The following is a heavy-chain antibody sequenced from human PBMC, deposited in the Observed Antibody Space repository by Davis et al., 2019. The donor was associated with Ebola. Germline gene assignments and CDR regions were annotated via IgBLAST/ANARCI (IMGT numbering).Heavy chain of an antibody. Sequence: SETLSLTCAVYGGSFSGYYWSWIRQPPGKGLEWIGEINHSGSAKYNPSLKSRVTMSVDTSKNQFSLKLSSVTAADTALYYCARGRYFDSGDYVTGFWYFDLWGRGTPVTVSS. CDR2: INHSGSA. CDR3: ARGRYFDSGDYVTGFWYFDL. D-gene: IGHD4-17*01. J-gene: IGHJ2*01. V-gene: IGHV4-34*01. CDR1: GGSFSGYY.